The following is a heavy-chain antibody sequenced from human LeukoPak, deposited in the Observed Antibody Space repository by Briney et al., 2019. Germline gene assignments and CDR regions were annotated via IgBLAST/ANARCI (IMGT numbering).Heavy chain of an antibody. V-gene: IGHV3-43*02. Sequence: GGSLRLSRAASGFIFDNYAMHWVRQAPGKGPEWLSLIRGDANTRYYGDSMKGRITISRDNSKNSLYLHMNSLRTEDTALYYCAKDIGTGWDLDYWGQGTLVTVSS. D-gene: IGHD1-26*01. CDR1: GFIFDNYA. CDR3: AKDIGTGWDLDY. CDR2: IRGDANTR. J-gene: IGHJ4*02.